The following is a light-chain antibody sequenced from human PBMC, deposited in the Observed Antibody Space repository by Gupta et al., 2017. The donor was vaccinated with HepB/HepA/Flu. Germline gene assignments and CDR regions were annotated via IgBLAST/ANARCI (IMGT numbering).Light chain of an antibody. J-gene: IGLJ3*02. V-gene: IGLV1-40*01. Sequence: QSVLTQPPSVSGAPGQRVTISCTGTSSNFGSGYDVHWYQQLPGTAPKLLIYDNTNRPSGVPDRFSGSKSATSASLAITGLQAEGEADYYCQSYDRSLSGSVVFGGGTKLTVL. CDR2: DNT. CDR3: QSYDRSLSGSVV. CDR1: SSNFGSGYD.